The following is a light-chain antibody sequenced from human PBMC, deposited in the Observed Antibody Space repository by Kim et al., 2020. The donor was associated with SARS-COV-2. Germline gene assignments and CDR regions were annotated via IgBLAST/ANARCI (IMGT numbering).Light chain of an antibody. Sequence: SASVGDGVTITCRASQSISSYLNWYQQKPGKAPNLLIYAASSLQSGVPSRFSGSGSGTDFTLTISSLQPEDFATYYCQQSYTTPYTFGQGTKLEI. J-gene: IGKJ2*01. CDR3: QQSYTTPYT. V-gene: IGKV1-39*01. CDR2: AAS. CDR1: QSISSY.